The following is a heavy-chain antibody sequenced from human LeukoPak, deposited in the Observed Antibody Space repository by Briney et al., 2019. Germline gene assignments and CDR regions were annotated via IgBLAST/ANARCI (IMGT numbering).Heavy chain of an antibody. Sequence: GESLKISCKGSGYSFTSYWIGWVRQMPGKGLEWMGIIYPGDSDTRYSPSFQGQVTISADKSISTAYLQWSSLEASGTAMYYCARQLCSSTSCYDDYWGQGTLVTVSS. V-gene: IGHV5-51*01. CDR2: IYPGDSDT. CDR3: ARQLCSSTSCYDDY. D-gene: IGHD2-2*01. CDR1: GYSFTSYW. J-gene: IGHJ4*02.